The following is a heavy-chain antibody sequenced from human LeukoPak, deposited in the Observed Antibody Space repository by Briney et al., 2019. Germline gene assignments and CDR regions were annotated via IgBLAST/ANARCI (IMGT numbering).Heavy chain of an antibody. J-gene: IGHJ2*01. CDR3: ARGSDAVTGPHSWYFDL. V-gene: IGHV3-7*01. CDR1: GFTFRSYW. D-gene: IGHD6-19*01. Sequence: GGSLRLSCAASGFTFRSYWMTWVRQAPGKGLEWVANINQDGSEKYYVYSVKGRFTNSRNNAKNSLYLQMNSLRAEDTAVYYCARGSDAVTGPHSWYFDLWGRGTLVTVSS. CDR2: INQDGSEK.